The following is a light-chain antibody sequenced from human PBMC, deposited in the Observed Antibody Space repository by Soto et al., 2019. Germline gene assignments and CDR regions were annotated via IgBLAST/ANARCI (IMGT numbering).Light chain of an antibody. J-gene: IGLJ3*02. CDR2: SDD. V-gene: IGLV1-44*01. CDR1: SSNIGSHT. CDR3: ASWEDSLNGWV. Sequence: QSVLTQPPSASGTPGQRITISCSGSSSNIGSHTVNWHQQVPGTAPKLLIYSDDQRPSGVPDRFSGSRSGSSASLAISGLQSGDEADYYCASWEDSLNGWVIGGGTKVTVL.